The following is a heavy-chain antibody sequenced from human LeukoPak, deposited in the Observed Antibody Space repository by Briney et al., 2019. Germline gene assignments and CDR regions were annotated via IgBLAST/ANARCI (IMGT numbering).Heavy chain of an antibody. D-gene: IGHD3-3*01. Sequence: SETLSLTCTVSGGSITNYYWNWIRQPPGKGLEWIGNMYYSGSTNYNPSLKSRVIISVDTSKNQFSLKLSSVTAADTAVYYCARGRGDYDFWSGYYTGWFDPWGQGTLVTVSS. CDR3: ARGRGDYDFWSGYYTGWFDP. J-gene: IGHJ5*02. CDR2: MYYSGST. CDR1: GGSITNYY. V-gene: IGHV4-59*01.